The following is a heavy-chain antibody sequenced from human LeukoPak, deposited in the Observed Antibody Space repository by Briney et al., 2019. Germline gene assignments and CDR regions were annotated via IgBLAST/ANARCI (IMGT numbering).Heavy chain of an antibody. Sequence: ASVKVPCKASGCTFSSYAISWVRQAPGQGLEWMGRIIPILGIANYAQKFQGRVTITADKSTSTAYMELSSLRSEDTAVYYCAREDSGSYFDYWGQGTLVTVSS. D-gene: IGHD1-26*01. V-gene: IGHV1-69*04. CDR3: AREDSGSYFDY. CDR1: GCTFSSYA. J-gene: IGHJ4*02. CDR2: IIPILGIA.